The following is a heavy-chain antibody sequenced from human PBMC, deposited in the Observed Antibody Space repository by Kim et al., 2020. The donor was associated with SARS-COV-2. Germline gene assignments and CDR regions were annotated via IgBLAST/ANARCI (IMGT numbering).Heavy chain of an antibody. CDR1: GFTVSSNY. D-gene: IGHD6-13*01. V-gene: IGHV3-66*01. J-gene: IGHJ4*02. Sequence: GGSLRLSCAASGFTVSSNYMSWVRQAPGKGLEWVSVIYSGGSTYYADSVKGRFTISRDNSKNTLYLQMNSLRAEDTAVYYCARAFSWMSQQPPDYWGQGTLVTISS. CDR2: IYSGGST. CDR3: ARAFSWMSQQPPDY.